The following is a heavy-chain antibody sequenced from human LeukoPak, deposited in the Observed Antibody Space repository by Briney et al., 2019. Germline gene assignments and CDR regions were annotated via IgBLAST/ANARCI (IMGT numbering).Heavy chain of an antibody. V-gene: IGHV4-59*01. Sequence: SETLSLTCTVSGGSTSSYYWSWIRQPPGRGLEWIGYIYYSGSTNYNPSLKSRVTISVDTSKNQFSLKLSSVTAADTAVYYCARDEPVVGATRAFDIWGQGTMVTVSS. CDR2: IYYSGST. D-gene: IGHD1-26*01. J-gene: IGHJ3*02. CDR1: GGSTSSYY. CDR3: ARDEPVVGATRAFDI.